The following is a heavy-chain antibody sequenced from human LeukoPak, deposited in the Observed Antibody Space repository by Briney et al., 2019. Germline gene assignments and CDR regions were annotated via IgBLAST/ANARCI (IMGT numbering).Heavy chain of an antibody. Sequence: PGGSLRLSCAASGFTFSSYAMSWVRQAPGKGLEWVSAISGSGGSTYYADSVRGRFTISRDNSKNTLYLQMNSLRAEDTAVYYCAKVRVAVAGTWGYYSDYWGQGTLVTVSS. CDR1: GFTFSSYA. CDR3: AKVRVAVAGTWGYYSDY. V-gene: IGHV3-23*01. CDR2: ISGSGGST. D-gene: IGHD6-19*01. J-gene: IGHJ4*02.